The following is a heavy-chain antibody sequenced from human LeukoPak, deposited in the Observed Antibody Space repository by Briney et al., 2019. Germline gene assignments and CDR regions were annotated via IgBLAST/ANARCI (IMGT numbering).Heavy chain of an antibody. D-gene: IGHD3-3*01. CDR3: AKETALVGGHAAIFDH. CDR1: GFTFSGYT. V-gene: IGHV3-23*01. J-gene: IGHJ4*02. Sequence: GGSLRLSCAASGFTFSGYTMNWVRQAPGKGPEWVSSISGSGITTNYADSVKGRFTISREYSNNTLYLQMSSLRAEDTAIYYCAKETALVGGHAAIFDHWGQGTLVTVSS. CDR2: ISGSGITT.